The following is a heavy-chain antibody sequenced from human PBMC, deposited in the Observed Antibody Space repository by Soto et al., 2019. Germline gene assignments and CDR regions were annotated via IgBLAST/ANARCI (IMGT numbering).Heavy chain of an antibody. CDR1: RDTFTGYY. J-gene: IGHJ3*02. Sequence: QVHLVQSGAEVKKPGASVKVSCKASRDTFTGYYMHWVRQAPGHGLEWMGWINPNSGGPNYAQKFQGRVTKTRDTSLRTVYVEARRVESDAKGGEYCGGAPNPDAFDIWGQGTMVTVSS. V-gene: IGHV1-2*02. CDR3: GGAPNPDAFDI. CDR2: INPNSGGP.